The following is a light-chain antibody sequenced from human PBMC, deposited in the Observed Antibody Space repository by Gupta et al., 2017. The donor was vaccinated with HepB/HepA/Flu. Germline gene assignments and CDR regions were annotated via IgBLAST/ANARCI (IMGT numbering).Light chain of an antibody. V-gene: IGKV3-11*01. J-gene: IGKJ2*04. CDR2: DAS. Sequence: EIVLTQSPATLTLSPGERATLSCRASQSVCSYLAWYQQKPGQAPRPLIYDASNRATGIPARFSGSGSGTDFTLTISSLEPEDFAVYYCQQRSNWPMCSFGQGTKLEIK. CDR3: QQRSNWPMCS. CDR1: QSVCSY.